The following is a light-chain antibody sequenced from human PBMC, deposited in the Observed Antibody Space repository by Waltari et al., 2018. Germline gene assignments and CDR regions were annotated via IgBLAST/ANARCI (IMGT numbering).Light chain of an antibody. CDR1: RSLLHSNGYNY. V-gene: IGKV2-28*01. CDR2: LGS. Sequence: DIVMTQSPLSLPVTPGAPASIPCRSSRSLLHSNGYNYLDWYLQKPGQSPQLLIYLGSNRASGVPDRFSGSGSGTDFTLKISRVEAEDVGVYYCMQAVETPLTFGGGTKVEIK. J-gene: IGKJ4*01. CDR3: MQAVETPLT.